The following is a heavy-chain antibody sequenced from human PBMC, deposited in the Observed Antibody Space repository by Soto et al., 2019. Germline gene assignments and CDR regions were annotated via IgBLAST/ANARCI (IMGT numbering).Heavy chain of an antibody. CDR2: IEEDGSEI. CDR3: VRSSGWTGDY. J-gene: IGHJ4*02. D-gene: IGHD3-10*01. CDR1: GFTFSRYW. Sequence: EVQLVESGGGLVQPGGSLRLSCVASGFTFSRYWMNWVRQVPGKGLEWVANIEEDGSEINYVDSVRGRFTISRDNAKNSLYLQMNSLRADDTALYYCVRSSGWTGDYWGQVILVTVSS. V-gene: IGHV3-7*04.